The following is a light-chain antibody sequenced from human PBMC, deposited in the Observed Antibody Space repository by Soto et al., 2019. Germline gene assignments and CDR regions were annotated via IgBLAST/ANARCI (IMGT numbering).Light chain of an antibody. V-gene: IGKV3-20*01. J-gene: IGKJ1*01. CDR3: QQYDNSPWT. CDR1: QSVSGVY. Sequence: EIVLTQSPGTLSLSPGARATLCCIASQSVSGVYFTWYQLKCGQAPRLLIYGASSRATGIPDRFSGSGSGTDFPLTISRLEHEDFAIYYCQQYDNSPWTFVQGTKVDIK. CDR2: GAS.